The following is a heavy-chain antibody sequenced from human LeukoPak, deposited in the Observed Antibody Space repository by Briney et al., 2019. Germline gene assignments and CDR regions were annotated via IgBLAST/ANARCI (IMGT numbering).Heavy chain of an antibody. Sequence: GASVKVSCKASGYTFTSYGISWVRQAPGQGLEWMGWIGAYNGNTNYAQKLQGRVTMTTDTSTSTAYMELRSLRSEDTAVYYCAREPPQWFGTNGDDYWGQGTLVTVSS. J-gene: IGHJ4*02. CDR3: AREPPQWFGTNGDDY. D-gene: IGHD2-8*01. CDR2: IGAYNGNT. CDR1: GYTFTSYG. V-gene: IGHV1-18*01.